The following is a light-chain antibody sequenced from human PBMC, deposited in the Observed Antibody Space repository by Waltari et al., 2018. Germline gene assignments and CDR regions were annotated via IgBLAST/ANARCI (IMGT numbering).Light chain of an antibody. V-gene: IGLV6-57*01. CDR2: EHN. J-gene: IGLJ2*01. CDR1: SGTIASNQ. CDR3: QSYDSSTVV. Sequence: NFMLTQPHSVSESPGKTVTISCTRSSGTIASNQVPGSQQRPGSSPTPVIYEHNQRPSGVPDRFSGSIDSSSNSASLTISGLKTEDEADYYCQSYDSSTVVFGGGTKLTVL.